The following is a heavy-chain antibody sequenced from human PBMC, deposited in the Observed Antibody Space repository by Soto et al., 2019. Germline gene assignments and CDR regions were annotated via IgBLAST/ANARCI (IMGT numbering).Heavy chain of an antibody. CDR2: ISSSGSTM. Sequence: GGSLRLSFAASGFTFSSYEMNWVRQAPWNVLEWVSYISSSGSTMYYADSVKVRFTISRDNAKNSLYLQMNSLRAEDTAVYYCARGSDSSSWYRTSGMDVWGQGTTATVSS. J-gene: IGHJ6*01. CDR1: GFTFSSYE. V-gene: IGHV3-48*03. CDR3: ARGSDSSSWYRTSGMDV. D-gene: IGHD6-13*01.